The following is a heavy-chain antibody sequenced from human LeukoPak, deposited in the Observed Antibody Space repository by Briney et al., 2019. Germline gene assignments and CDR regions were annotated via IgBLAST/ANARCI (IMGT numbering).Heavy chain of an antibody. D-gene: IGHD3-9*01. CDR1: GFTFISYA. CDR2: ISYDGSNK. V-gene: IGHV3-30*04. J-gene: IGHJ4*02. CDR3: ARGRFYDILTGYNDY. Sequence: GGSLRLSCAASGFTFISYAMHWVRQAPGKGLEWVAVISYDGSNKYYADSVKGRFTISRDNSKNTLYLQMNSLRAEDTAVYYCARGRFYDILTGYNDYWGQGTRVTVSS.